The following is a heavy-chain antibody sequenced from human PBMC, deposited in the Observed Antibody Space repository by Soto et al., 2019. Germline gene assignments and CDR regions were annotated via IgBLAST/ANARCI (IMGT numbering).Heavy chain of an antibody. Sequence: QVQLVQSGTEVKKPGSSVKVSCKASGGTFRNYPINWVRQAPGQGLEWMGSIFPLTDIPDDAQNFQARLTISADNSTSTAYTDLRSLTSDDTAIYFSASGPFFVLNYFASWCQGTLVTVSS. CDR1: GGTFRNYP. CDR2: IFPLTDIP. CDR3: ASGPFFVLNYFAS. J-gene: IGHJ4*02. D-gene: IGHD3-3*01. V-gene: IGHV1-69*02.